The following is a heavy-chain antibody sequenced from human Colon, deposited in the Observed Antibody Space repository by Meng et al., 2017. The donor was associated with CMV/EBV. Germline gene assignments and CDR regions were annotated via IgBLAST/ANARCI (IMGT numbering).Heavy chain of an antibody. J-gene: IGHJ4*02. D-gene: IGHD1-7*01. CDR2: IYSGGTTK. CDR1: GFPVSANY. Sequence: GGSLRLSCAASGFPVSANYMTWVRQAPGKGLEWVSIIYSGGTTKLYADSVKGRFSISTDTSKNTLYLQMDSLTDEDTAVYYCARGNYFRGFENWGQGTLVTVSS. V-gene: IGHV3-53*01. CDR3: ARGNYFRGFEN.